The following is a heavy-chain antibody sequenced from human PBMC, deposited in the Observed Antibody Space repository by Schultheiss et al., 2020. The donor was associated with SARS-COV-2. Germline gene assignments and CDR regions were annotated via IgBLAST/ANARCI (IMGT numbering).Heavy chain of an antibody. CDR2: IWYDGSNK. CDR3: AKEIYCSSTSCSYFDY. Sequence: GGSLRLSCAASGFTFSSYGMHWVRQAPGKGLEWVAVIWYDGSNKYYADSVKGRFTISRDNSKNTLYLQMNSLRAEDTAVYYCAKEIYCSSTSCSYFDYWGQGTLVTVSS. CDR1: GFTFSSYG. V-gene: IGHV3-30*02. D-gene: IGHD2-2*01. J-gene: IGHJ4*02.